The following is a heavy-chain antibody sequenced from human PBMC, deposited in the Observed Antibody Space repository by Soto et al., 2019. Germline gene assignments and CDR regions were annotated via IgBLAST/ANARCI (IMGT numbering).Heavy chain of an antibody. Sequence: EVQLVESGGGLVKPGGSLRLSCAASGFTFSNAWMSWVRQAPGKGLEWVGRIKSKTDGGTTDYAAPVKGRFTISREDSKNTLYLQMNSLKTEDAAVYYCTTDVGGYNWNDELLDYWGQGTLVTVSS. CDR3: TTDVGGYNWNDELLDY. D-gene: IGHD1-1*01. CDR2: IKSKTDGGTT. CDR1: GFTFSNAW. J-gene: IGHJ4*02. V-gene: IGHV3-15*01.